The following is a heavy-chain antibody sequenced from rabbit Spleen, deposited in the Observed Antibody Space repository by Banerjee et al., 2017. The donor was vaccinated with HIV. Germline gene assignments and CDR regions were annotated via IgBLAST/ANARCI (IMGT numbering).Heavy chain of an antibody. J-gene: IGHJ4*01. V-gene: IGHV1S40*01. CDR1: GLDFSGSYW. Sequence: QSLEESGGDLVKPGASLTLTCKASGLDFSGSYWICWVRQSPGKGLEWITCIDVGRTGRTYYASWAKGRFTISRTSSTTVTLQMTSLTVADTATYFCARDAAGREDFNLWGPGTLVTVS. CDR2: IDVGRTGRT. D-gene: IGHD4-2*01. CDR3: ARDAAGREDFNL.